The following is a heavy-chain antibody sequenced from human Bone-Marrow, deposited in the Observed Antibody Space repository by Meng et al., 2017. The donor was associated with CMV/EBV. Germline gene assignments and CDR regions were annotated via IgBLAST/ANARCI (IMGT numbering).Heavy chain of an antibody. Sequence: SVKVSCKASGYTFTSYGISWVRQAPGQGLEWMGWIIPIFGTANYAQKFQGRVTITTDESTSTAYMELSSLRSEDTAVYYCARSDDDYSPTDYWGQGTLVTVSS. J-gene: IGHJ4*02. D-gene: IGHD4-11*01. CDR2: IIPIFGTA. V-gene: IGHV1-69*05. CDR1: GYTFTSYG. CDR3: ARSDDDYSPTDY.